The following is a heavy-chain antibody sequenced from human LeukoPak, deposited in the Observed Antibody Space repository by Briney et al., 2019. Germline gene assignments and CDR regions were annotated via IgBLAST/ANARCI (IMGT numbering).Heavy chain of an antibody. J-gene: IGHJ4*02. CDR1: GGTFSSYA. CDR3: ARSRGDYFDY. CDR2: INPNSGGT. D-gene: IGHD1-26*01. Sequence: ASVKVSCKASGGTFSSYAISWVRQAPGQGLEWMGWINPNSGGTNYAQKFQGRVTMTRDTSISTAYMELSRLRSDDTAVYYCARSRGDYFDYWGQGTLVTVSS. V-gene: IGHV1-2*02.